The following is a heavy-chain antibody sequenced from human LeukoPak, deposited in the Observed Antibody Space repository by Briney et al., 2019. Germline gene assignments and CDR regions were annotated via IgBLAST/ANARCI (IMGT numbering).Heavy chain of an antibody. CDR1: GYTFTSYG. CDR3: ARDCGGDCYSGFDY. CDR2: ISAFNGNT. Sequence: GASVRVSCKASGYTFTSYGISWVRQAPGQGLEWMGWISAFNGNTNYAQKLQGRVTMTTDTSTSTAYMELRSLRSDDTAVYYCARDCGGDCYSGFDYWGQGTLVTV. V-gene: IGHV1-18*01. J-gene: IGHJ4*02. D-gene: IGHD2-21*02.